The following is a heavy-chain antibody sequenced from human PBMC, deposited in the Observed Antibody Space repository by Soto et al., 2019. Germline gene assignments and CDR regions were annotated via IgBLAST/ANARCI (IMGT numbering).Heavy chain of an antibody. Sequence: EVQLVESGGGLVQPGGSLRLSCAASGFSFDSYWMHWVRQAPGQGPVWVSRIDYDGTTTNYADSVKGRFTISRDNAKNNLYLQMNSLRPEDTAVYYCARGPRASSGGTGAYWGQGTLVTVSS. V-gene: IGHV3-74*01. CDR1: GFSFDSYW. D-gene: IGHD2-2*01. J-gene: IGHJ1*01. CDR3: ARGPRASSGGTGAY. CDR2: IDYDGTTT.